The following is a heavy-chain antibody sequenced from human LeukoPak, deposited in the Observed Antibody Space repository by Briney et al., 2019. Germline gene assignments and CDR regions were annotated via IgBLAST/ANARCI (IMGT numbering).Heavy chain of an antibody. CDR1: GYTFTSYG. J-gene: IGHJ4*02. V-gene: IGHV1-18*01. Sequence: ASVKVSCKASGYTFTSYGISWVRQAPGQGLEWMGWISAYNGNTNYAQKLQGRVTMTTDTSTSTAYMELRSLRSDDTAVYYCARDSPSEWELLFDYWGQGTLVTVSS. CDR3: ARDSPSEWELLFDY. D-gene: IGHD1-26*01. CDR2: ISAYNGNT.